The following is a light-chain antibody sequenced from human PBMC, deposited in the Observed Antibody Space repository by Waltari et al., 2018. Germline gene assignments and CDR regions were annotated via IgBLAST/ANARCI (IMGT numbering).Light chain of an antibody. CDR2: DVS. V-gene: IGLV2-14*03. Sequence: QSALTQPASVSASPGESITISCTATSSVVGDFNSVSWYQQHPGKAPKFMIYDVSNRPSGVSHRFSGSKSGNTASLTISGLQAEDEAVYYCSSFTTSSTLLFGGGTKLTVL. CDR1: SSVVGDFNS. J-gene: IGLJ2*01. CDR3: SSFTTSSTLL.